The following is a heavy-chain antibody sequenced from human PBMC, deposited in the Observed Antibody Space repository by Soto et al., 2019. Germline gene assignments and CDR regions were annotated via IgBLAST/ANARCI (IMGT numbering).Heavy chain of an antibody. J-gene: IGHJ1*01. V-gene: IGHV1-18*01. CDR3: ARASRYYWDYIMY. D-gene: IGHD1-20*01. Sequence: QVQLVQSGAEVKKPGASVTVSCKASGYTFSNDAITWVRQAPGQGLEWMGWVSAYNGNTNYARKFTVRVNMTTDPSTSTAYMEIRRLRYDDSAVYFCARASRYYWDYIMYWGQGTLVTVSS. CDR1: GYTFSNDA. CDR2: VSAYNGNT.